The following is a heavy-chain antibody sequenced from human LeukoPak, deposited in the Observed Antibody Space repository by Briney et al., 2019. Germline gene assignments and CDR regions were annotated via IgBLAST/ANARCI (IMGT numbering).Heavy chain of an antibody. J-gene: IGHJ4*02. V-gene: IGHV3-30*02. CDR2: IRYDGSNK. CDR1: GFTFSSYG. D-gene: IGHD6-13*01. Sequence: PGGSLRLSCAASGFTFSSYGMHWVRQAPGKGLEWVAFIRYDGSNKYYADSVKGRFTISRDNSKNTLYLQMNSLRAEDTAVYYCAKEYSSSWYSDYYFDYWGQGTLVTVSS. CDR3: AKEYSSSWYSDYYFDY.